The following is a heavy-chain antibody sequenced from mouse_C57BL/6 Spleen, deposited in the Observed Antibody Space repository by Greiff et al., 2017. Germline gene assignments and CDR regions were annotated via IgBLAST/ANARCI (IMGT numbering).Heavy chain of an antibody. CDR1: GYNFTTYP. V-gene: IGHV1-47*01. D-gene: IGHD2-4*01. CDR3: ARCDDYDAWFSY. J-gene: IGHJ3*01. Sequence: VQLQQSGAELVKPGASVKMSCKTSGYNFTTYPREWMKPNHGRSLEWIGNFHPYNDDTKYNEKLKGKATLAVEKSSSTVYWELSRLTSEDSAVYYCARCDDYDAWFSYWGQGTLVTVSA. CDR2: FHPYNDDT.